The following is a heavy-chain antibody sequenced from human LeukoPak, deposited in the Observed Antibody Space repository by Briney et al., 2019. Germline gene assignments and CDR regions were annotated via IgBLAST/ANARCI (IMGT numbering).Heavy chain of an antibody. D-gene: IGHD4-17*01. CDR2: IYTSGST. CDR3: ARGYGDYDLYYFDS. CDR1: GDSISSYY. Sequence: SETLSLTCTVSGDSISSYYWSWIRQPAGKGLEWIGRIYTSGSTNYNPSLKSRVTISVDKSKNQFSLKLRSVTAADTAVYYCARGYGDYDLYYFDSWGQGTLVTVSS. V-gene: IGHV4-4*07. J-gene: IGHJ4*02.